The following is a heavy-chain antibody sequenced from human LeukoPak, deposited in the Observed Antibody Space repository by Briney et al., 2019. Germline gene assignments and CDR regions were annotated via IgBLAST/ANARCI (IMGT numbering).Heavy chain of an antibody. CDR2: INSDGSST. CDR3: ASSGRDYGHYFGPIYYGMDV. CDR1: GFTFSSYW. J-gene: IGHJ6*02. Sequence: GRSLTLSCAASGFTFSSYWMHWVRQAPGKGLVWVSRINSDGSSTRYADSVKGRITISTDNAKNTLYLQMNSLRAEDTAVYYCASSGRDYGHYFGPIYYGMDVWGQGTTVTVSS. D-gene: IGHD4-17*01. V-gene: IGHV3-74*01.